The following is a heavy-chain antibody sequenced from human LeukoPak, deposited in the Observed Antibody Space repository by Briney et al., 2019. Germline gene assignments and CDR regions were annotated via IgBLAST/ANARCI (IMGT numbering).Heavy chain of an antibody. CDR1: GDTFNTYA. CDR3: VRDGATYFDY. J-gene: IGHJ4*02. Sequence: SVKVSCKASGDTFNTYAISWVRQAPGQGLEWMGGLIPIFPTPNYAKKFQGRVTITADESTRTAFMQLSRLRSEDTAVYYCVRDGATYFDYWGQGTLVTVSS. D-gene: IGHD1-26*01. CDR2: LIPIFPTP. V-gene: IGHV1-69*13.